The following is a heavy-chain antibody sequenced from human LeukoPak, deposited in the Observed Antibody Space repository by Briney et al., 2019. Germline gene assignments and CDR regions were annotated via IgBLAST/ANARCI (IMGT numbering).Heavy chain of an antibody. CDR1: GFTFSSYA. V-gene: IGHV3-23*01. CDR2: ISGSGGNT. Sequence: GGSLRLSCAASGFTFSSYAMSWVRQAPGKGLEWVSAISGSGGNTYYADSVKGRFTISRDNSKNTLYLQMNSLRAEDTAVYYCAKDQSSGWYGYSDYWGPGTLVTVSS. D-gene: IGHD6-19*01. J-gene: IGHJ4*02. CDR3: AKDQSSGWYGYSDY.